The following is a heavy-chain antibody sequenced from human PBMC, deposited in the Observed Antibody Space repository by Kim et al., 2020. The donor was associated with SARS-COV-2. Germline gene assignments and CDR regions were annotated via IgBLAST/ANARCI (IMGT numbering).Heavy chain of an antibody. CDR3: AKEGHLYLSPLDY. CDR2: IGGSGGIT. J-gene: IGHJ4*02. CDR1: GFTFSSYA. V-gene: IGHV3-23*01. Sequence: GGSLRLSCAASGFTFSSYAMSWVRQAPGKGLEWVSVIGGSGGITNYADSVKGRFTISRDNAKNTLYLQMNSLRAEDTAVYYCAKEGHLYLSPLDYWGQGTLVTVSS.